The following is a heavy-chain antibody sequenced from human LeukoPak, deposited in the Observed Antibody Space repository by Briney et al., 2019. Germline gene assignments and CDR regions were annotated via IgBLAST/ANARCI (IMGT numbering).Heavy chain of an antibody. CDR3: AREVSSIAARFCDY. J-gene: IGHJ4*02. CDR2: IYTSGST. Sequence: PETLSLTCTVSGGSISSYYWSWIRQPAGKGLEWIGRIYTSGSTNYNPSLKGRVTMSVDTSKNQFSLKLSSVTAADTAVYYCAREVSSIAARFCDYWGQGTLVTVSS. D-gene: IGHD6-6*01. CDR1: GGSISSYY. V-gene: IGHV4-4*07.